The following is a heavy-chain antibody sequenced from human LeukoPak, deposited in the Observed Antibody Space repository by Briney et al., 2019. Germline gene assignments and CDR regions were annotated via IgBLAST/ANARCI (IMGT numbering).Heavy chain of an antibody. CDR1: GYTFTGYY. Sequence: SVKVSCKASGYTFTGYYMHWVRQAPGQGLEWMGGIIPIFGTANYAQKFQGRVTITTDESTSTAYMELSSLRSEDTAVYYCAREHCSSTSCYTYYMDVWGKGTTVTVSS. CDR3: AREHCSSTSCYTYYMDV. V-gene: IGHV1-69*05. J-gene: IGHJ6*03. CDR2: IIPIFGTA. D-gene: IGHD2-2*02.